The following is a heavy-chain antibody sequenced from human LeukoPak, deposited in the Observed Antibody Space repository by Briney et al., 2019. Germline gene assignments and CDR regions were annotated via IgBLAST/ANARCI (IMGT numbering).Heavy chain of an antibody. Sequence: GGSLRLSCAASGFTFRSYSMNWVRQAPGKGLEWVSSISGSASYIYYADSVKGRFTISRDDAKNSLYLQMNSLRDEDTAVYYCARGPFSSPGGMDVWGQGTTVTVSS. CDR2: ISGSASYI. V-gene: IGHV3-21*01. CDR3: ARGPFSSPGGMDV. J-gene: IGHJ6*02. CDR1: GFTFRSYS. D-gene: IGHD2-2*01.